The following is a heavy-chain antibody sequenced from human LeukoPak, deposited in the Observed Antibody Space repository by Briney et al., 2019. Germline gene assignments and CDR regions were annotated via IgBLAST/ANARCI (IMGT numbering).Heavy chain of an antibody. D-gene: IGHD6-13*01. CDR1: GFTFSNAW. V-gene: IGHV3-15*01. J-gene: IGHJ4*02. CDR2: IKSKTDGGTT. Sequence: PGGSLRLSCAASGFTFSNAWMSWVRQAPGKGLEWVGRIKSKTDGGTTDYAAPVKGRFTISRDDSKNTLYLQMNSLKTEDTAVYYCTRGIAAAGTGGDYWGQGTLVTVSS. CDR3: TRGIAAAGTGGDY.